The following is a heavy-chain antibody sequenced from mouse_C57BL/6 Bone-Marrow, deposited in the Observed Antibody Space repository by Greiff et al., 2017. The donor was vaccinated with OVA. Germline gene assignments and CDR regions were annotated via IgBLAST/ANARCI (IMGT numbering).Heavy chain of an antibody. V-gene: IGHV14-2*01. Sequence: VLLQQSGAELVQPGASVKLSCTASGFNIKDYYMYWVQQRPEQSLEWIGRIDHEDGETKYAPKFQGKATITADTTSNTAYLQISSLTSEDTTVYYGARGEYYECGEVMDYWGQGTSVTVSS. CDR1: GFNIKDYY. CDR2: IDHEDGET. D-gene: IGHD2-4*01. CDR3: ARGEYYECGEVMDY. J-gene: IGHJ4*01.